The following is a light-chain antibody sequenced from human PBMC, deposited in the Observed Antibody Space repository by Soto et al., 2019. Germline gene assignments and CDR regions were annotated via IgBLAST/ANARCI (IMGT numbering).Light chain of an antibody. V-gene: IGLV2-23*01. CDR2: KGT. CDR3: CSSAPESTYA. Sequence: QSVLAQPASVSGSPGQAITISCTGTSSDVGAYNSVSWYQQHPHRAPQVIIYKGTQRPSGVSNRFSGSTSGNAASLTISALQADDEADYFCCSSAPESTYAFGTGTKRTVL. CDR1: SSDVGAYNS. J-gene: IGLJ1*01.